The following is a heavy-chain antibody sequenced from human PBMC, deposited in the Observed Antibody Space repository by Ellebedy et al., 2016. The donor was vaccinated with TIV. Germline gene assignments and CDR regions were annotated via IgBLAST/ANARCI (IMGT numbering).Heavy chain of an antibody. Sequence: GESLKISCAASGFTFSRYDMHWVRQSTRKGLEWVANIDNAGDTYYPGSVKGRFTISRENAKNSLYLQMNSLRVEDTAVYYCTRFEIISGGGYGMDVWGQGTTVTVSS. CDR1: GFTFSRYD. V-gene: IGHV3-13*01. CDR2: IDNAGDT. J-gene: IGHJ6*02. D-gene: IGHD3-16*01. CDR3: TRFEIISGGGYGMDV.